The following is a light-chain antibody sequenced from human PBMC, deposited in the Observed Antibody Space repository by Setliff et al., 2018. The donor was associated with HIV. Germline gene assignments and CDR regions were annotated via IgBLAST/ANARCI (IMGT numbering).Light chain of an antibody. V-gene: IGLV2-14*01. CDR3: SLYTSNSMYV. J-gene: IGLJ1*01. Sequence: SALTQPASVSGSPGQSITISCTGTNSDVGGYNYVSWYQHHPGKAPKLMIFAVSNRPSGVSHRFSGSKSGNTASLTISGLQAEDEADYFCSLYTSNSMYVFGIGTKVTVL. CDR2: AVS. CDR1: NSDVGGYNY.